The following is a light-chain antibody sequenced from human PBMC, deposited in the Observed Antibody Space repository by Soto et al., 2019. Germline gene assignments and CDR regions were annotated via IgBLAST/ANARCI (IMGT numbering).Light chain of an antibody. J-gene: IGKJ3*01. Sequence: EIVLTQSPGTLSLSPGERATLSCRASQSVSSSYLAWYQQKPGQAPRLLIYGASSRATGIPDRFSGSGSGTDCIVTISRLEPEDFAVYYCQQYGSSPFTFGPGTKVDI. CDR2: GAS. CDR3: QQYGSSPFT. V-gene: IGKV3-20*01. CDR1: QSVSSSY.